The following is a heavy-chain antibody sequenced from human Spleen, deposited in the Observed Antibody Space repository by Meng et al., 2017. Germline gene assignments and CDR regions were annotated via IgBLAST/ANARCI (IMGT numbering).Heavy chain of an antibody. Sequence: GESLKISCAASGFTFSSYAMHWVRQAPGKGLEWVAVMSYDGRNKYYADSVKGRFTISRDNAKNAMYLQMNSLRAEDTAVYYCARPYTNYGGNSGYWGQGTLVTVSS. J-gene: IGHJ4*02. CDR2: MSYDGRNK. V-gene: IGHV3-30*07. CDR3: ARPYTNYGGNSGY. CDR1: GFTFSSYA. D-gene: IGHD4-23*01.